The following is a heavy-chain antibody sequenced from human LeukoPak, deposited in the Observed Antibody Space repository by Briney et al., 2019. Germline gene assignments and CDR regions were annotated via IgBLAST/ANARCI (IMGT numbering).Heavy chain of an antibody. CDR2: IIPIFGTA. D-gene: IGHD5-24*01. V-gene: IGHV1-69*05. J-gene: IGHJ4*02. Sequence: ASVKVSCKASGGTFSSYAISWVRQAPGQGLEWMGRIIPIFGTANYAQKFQGRVTITTDESTSTAYMELSSLRSEDTAVDYCARDGYNYQGFDYWGQGTLVTV. CDR3: ARDGYNYQGFDY. CDR1: GGTFSSYA.